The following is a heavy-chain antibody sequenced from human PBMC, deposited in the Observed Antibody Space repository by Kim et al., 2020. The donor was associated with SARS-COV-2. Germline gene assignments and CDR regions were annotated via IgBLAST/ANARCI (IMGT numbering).Heavy chain of an antibody. CDR3: ALSQTGTTGHGRGYSIDY. D-gene: IGHD1-7*01. J-gene: IGHJ4*02. V-gene: IGHV4-4*07. Sequence: SETLSLTCTVSGGSISSYYWSWIRQPAGKGLEWIGRIYTSGSTNYNPSLKSRVTMSVDTSKNQFSLKLSSVTAADTAVYYCALSQTGTTGHGRGYSIDYWGQGTLVTVSS. CDR2: IYTSGST. CDR1: GGSISSYY.